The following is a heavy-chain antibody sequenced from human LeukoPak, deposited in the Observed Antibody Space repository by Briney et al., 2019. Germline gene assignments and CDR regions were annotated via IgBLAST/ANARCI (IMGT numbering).Heavy chain of an antibody. CDR1: GFTFSSYA. V-gene: IGHV3-23*01. CDR3: AKDQTVGGTWGEVIFHY. J-gene: IGHJ4*02. CDR2: ISGSGGST. Sequence: GGSLRLSCAASGFTFSSYAMSWVRQAPGKGLEWVSAISGSGGSTYYADSVKGRFTISRDNSDNTLYLHINNLRAEDTAVYYCAKDQTVGGTWGEVIFHYWGQGTLVTVAS. D-gene: IGHD6-19*01.